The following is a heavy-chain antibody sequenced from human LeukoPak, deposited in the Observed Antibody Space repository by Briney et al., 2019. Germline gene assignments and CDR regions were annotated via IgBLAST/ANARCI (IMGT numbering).Heavy chain of an antibody. V-gene: IGHV1-2*02. J-gene: IGHJ4*02. D-gene: IGHD5-18*01. CDR1: GYTFTGYY. Sequence: ASVKVSCKASGYTFTGYYMHWVRQAPGQGLEWMGWINPNSGGTNYAQKFQGRVTMTRDTSISTAYMELSRLRSDDTAVYYCARRVQLWSPIDYWGQGTLVTVSS. CDR2: INPNSGGT. CDR3: ARRVQLWSPIDY.